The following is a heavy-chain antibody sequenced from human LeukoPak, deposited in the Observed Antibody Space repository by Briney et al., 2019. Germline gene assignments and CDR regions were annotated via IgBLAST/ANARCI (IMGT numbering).Heavy chain of an antibody. CDR3: ARDPVFPGWFDP. CDR1: GGSISSGSYY. J-gene: IGHJ5*02. CDR2: IYTSGST. Sequence: SETLSLTCTVSGGSISSGSYYWSWIRQPAGKGLEWIGRIYTSGSTNYNPSLKSRVTISVDRSKNRFSLKLSSVTAADTAVYYCARDPVFPGWFDPWGQGTLVTVSS. V-gene: IGHV4-61*02. D-gene: IGHD2-21*01.